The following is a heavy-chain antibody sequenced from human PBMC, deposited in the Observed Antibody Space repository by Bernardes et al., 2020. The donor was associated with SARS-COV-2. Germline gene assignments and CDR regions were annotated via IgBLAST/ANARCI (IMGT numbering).Heavy chain of an antibody. J-gene: IGHJ5*02. CDR1: GYTLTELS. CDR2: FDPEEGET. D-gene: IGHD6-13*01. CDR3: ATASPQQLGPNWFDP. V-gene: IGHV1-24*01. Sequence: ASVKVSCKVSGYTLTELSMHWVRQAPGKGLEWMGGFDPEEGETIYAQKFQGRVTMTEDTSTDTAYMELSSLRSEDTAVYYCATASPQQLGPNWFDPWGQGTLVTVSS.